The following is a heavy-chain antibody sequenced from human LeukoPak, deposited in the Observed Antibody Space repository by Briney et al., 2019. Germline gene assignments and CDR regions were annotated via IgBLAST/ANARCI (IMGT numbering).Heavy chain of an antibody. Sequence: PGGSLRLSCAASGFTFSSYWMSWVRQAPGKGLEWVANIKQDGSDKYYVDSVKGRFTISRDNAKNSLYLQMNSLRAEDTAVYYCASIVVVPAALYYFDYWGQGTLVTVSS. D-gene: IGHD2-2*01. J-gene: IGHJ4*02. CDR2: IKQDGSDK. V-gene: IGHV3-7*01. CDR1: GFTFSSYW. CDR3: ASIVVVPAALYYFDY.